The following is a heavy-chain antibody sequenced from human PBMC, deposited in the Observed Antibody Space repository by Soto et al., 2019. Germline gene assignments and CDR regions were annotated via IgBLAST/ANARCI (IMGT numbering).Heavy chain of an antibody. J-gene: IGHJ4*02. CDR2: ISYDGSNK. CDR3: GSAYYYGSGSFDY. D-gene: IGHD3-10*01. CDR1: GFTFSSYA. Sequence: GGSLRLSCAASGFTFSSYAMHWVRQAPGKGLEWVAVISYDGSNKYYADSVKGRFTISRDNSKNTLYLQMNSLRAEDTAVYYCGSAYYYGSGSFDYWGQGTLVTAPQ. V-gene: IGHV3-30-3*01.